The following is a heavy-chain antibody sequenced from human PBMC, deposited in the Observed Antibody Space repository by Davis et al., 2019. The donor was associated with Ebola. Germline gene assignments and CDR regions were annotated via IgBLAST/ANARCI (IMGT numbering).Heavy chain of an antibody. CDR1: GFTFSSYA. Sequence: GESLKISCAASGFTFSSYAMSWVRQAPGKGLEWVSVISGSGGSTYYADSVKGRFTISRDNSKNTLYLQMNSLRAEDTAVYYCAKDRAFGVVTPIWFDPWGQGTLVTVSS. J-gene: IGHJ5*02. CDR2: ISGSGGST. CDR3: AKDRAFGVVTPIWFDP. V-gene: IGHV3-23*01. D-gene: IGHD3-3*01.